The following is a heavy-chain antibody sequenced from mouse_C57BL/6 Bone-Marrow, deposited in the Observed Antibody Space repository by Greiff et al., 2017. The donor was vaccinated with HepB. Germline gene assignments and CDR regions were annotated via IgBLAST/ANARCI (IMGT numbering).Heavy chain of an antibody. CDR3: ANSVVAPYYAMDY. D-gene: IGHD1-1*01. Sequence: EVKLMESGGDLVKPGGSLKLSCAASGFTFSSYGMSWVHQTPDKRLEWVATIRSGGSYTYYPDSVKGRFTISRDNAKNTLYLQMSSLKSDDTAMYYCANSVVAPYYAMDYWGQGTSVTVSS. CDR2: IRSGGSYT. J-gene: IGHJ4*01. V-gene: IGHV5-6*01. CDR1: GFTFSSYG.